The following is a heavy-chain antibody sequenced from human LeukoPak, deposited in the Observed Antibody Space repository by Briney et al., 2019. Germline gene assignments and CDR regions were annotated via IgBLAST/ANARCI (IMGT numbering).Heavy chain of an antibody. J-gene: IGHJ3*02. CDR3: ARTTLMADDAFDI. CDR1: GGSISSGGYY. V-gene: IGHV4-31*03. CDR2: IYYSGST. D-gene: IGHD1-14*01. Sequence: SETLSLTCTVSGGSISSGGYYWSWIRQHPGKGLEWIGYIYYSGSTYYNPSLKSRVTISVDTSKNQFSLKLSSVTAADTAVYYCARTTLMADDAFDIWGQGTMVTVSS.